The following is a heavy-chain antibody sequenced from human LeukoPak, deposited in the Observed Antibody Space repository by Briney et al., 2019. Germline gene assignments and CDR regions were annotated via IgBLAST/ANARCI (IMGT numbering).Heavy chain of an antibody. CDR2: INHNGNVN. D-gene: IGHD3-16*01. CDR1: GFTFSSYW. V-gene: IGHV3-7*03. J-gene: IGHJ6*02. CDR3: ARGGGLDV. Sequence: GGSLRLSCAASGFTFSSYWMNWARQAPGKGLEWVASINHNGNVNYYVDSVKGRFTISRDNAKNSLYLQMSNLRAEDTAVHFCARGGGLDVWGQGATVTVSS.